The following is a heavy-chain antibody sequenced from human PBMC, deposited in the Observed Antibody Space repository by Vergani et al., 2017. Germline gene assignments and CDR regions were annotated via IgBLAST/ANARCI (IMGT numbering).Heavy chain of an antibody. CDR2: IIPIFGTA. J-gene: IGHJ3*02. Sequence: QVQLVQSGAEVKKPGSSVKVSCKASGGTFSSYAISWVRQAPGQGLEWMGGIIPIFGTANYAQKFQGRVTITADESTSTAYMELSSLRSEDTAVYYWATSVYSGSYFGASESLDIWGQGTMVTVSS. CDR1: GGTFSSYA. CDR3: ATSVYSGSYFGASESLDI. D-gene: IGHD1-26*01. V-gene: IGHV1-69*01.